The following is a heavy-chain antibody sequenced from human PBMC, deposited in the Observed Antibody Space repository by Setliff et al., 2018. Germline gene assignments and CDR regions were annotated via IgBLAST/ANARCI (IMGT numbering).Heavy chain of an antibody. Sequence: ASETLSLTCTVSGGSISSRSYYWGWIRQPPGKGLEWIGSIYYSGSTYYKPSLKSRVTISVDTSKNQFSLKLSSVTAADTAVYYCARVRSYGSGNYYYYYYDMDVWGQGTTVTVSS. CDR3: ARVRSYGSGNYYYYYYDMDV. CDR2: IYYSGST. D-gene: IGHD3-10*01. V-gene: IGHV4-39*07. CDR1: GGSISSRSYY. J-gene: IGHJ6*02.